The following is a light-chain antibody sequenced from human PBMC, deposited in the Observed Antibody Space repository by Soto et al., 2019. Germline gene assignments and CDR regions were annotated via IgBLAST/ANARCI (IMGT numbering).Light chain of an antibody. V-gene: IGKV1-5*01. Sequence: DIQLTPSPSTLTVSVGDRVTLTCRASQSISSWLAWYQQKPGKAPKLLIYDASSLESGVPSRFSGSGSGTEFTLTISSLQPDDFATYYCQQYNSYSQTFGQGTKVDI. CDR1: QSISSW. CDR3: QQYNSYSQT. CDR2: DAS. J-gene: IGKJ1*01.